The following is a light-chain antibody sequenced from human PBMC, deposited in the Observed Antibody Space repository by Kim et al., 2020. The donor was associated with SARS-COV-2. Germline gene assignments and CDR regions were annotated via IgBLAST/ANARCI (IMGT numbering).Light chain of an antibody. CDR2: GAS. V-gene: IGKV3-20*01. Sequence: PGESATLPCRASQSISTNVAWSQHKPGQSPRLLIYGASSRATGIPARFSGSGSGTDFTLTISGLEPEDFAVYYCQQYSSAPWTLGQGTKVDIK. CDR3: QQYSSAPWT. CDR1: QSISTN. J-gene: IGKJ1*01.